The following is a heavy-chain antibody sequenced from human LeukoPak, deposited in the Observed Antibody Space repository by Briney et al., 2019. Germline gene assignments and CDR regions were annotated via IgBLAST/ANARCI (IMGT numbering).Heavy chain of an antibody. V-gene: IGHV4-59*01. D-gene: IGHD3-22*01. CDR1: GGSISSYY. CDR3: ARVRFFDSSVLTRKRSYYFDY. J-gene: IGHJ4*02. CDR2: IYYSGST. Sequence: SETLSPTCTVSGGSISSYYWSWIRQPPGKGLEWIGYIYYSGSTNYNPSLKSRVTISVDTSKNQFSLRLSSVTAADTAVYYCARVRFFDSSVLTRKRSYYFDYWGQGTLVTVSS.